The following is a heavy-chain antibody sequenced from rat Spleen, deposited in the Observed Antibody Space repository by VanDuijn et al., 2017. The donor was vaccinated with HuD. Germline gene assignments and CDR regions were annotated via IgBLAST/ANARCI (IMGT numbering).Heavy chain of an antibody. CDR1: GFTFSDYA. CDR3: AKDRGYYSGDALDY. J-gene: IGHJ2*01. Sequence: EVQLVESGGGLVQPGNSLKLSCAASGFTFSDYAMAWVRQAPTKGLEWVASISYDGGNTYYRDSVKGRFTISRDNAKSSLYLQMDSLRSEDTSTYYCAKDRGYYSGDALDYWGQGVMVTVSS. D-gene: IGHD1-1*01. CDR2: ISYDGGNT. V-gene: IGHV5-20*01.